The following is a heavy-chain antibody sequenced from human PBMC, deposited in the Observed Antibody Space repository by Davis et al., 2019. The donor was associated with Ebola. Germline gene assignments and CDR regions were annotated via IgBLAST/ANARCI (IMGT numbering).Heavy chain of an antibody. CDR3: ARDGSVAAIELDY. CDR2: ISAYNGNT. Sequence: AASVKVSCKASGYTFTSYAMHWVRQAPGQGLEWMGWISAYNGNTNYAQRFQDRVTMTTDTSTNTAYMEVRSLRSDDTAVYYCARDGSVAAIELDYWGQGTLVTVSS. J-gene: IGHJ4*02. D-gene: IGHD2-2*02. V-gene: IGHV1-18*01. CDR1: GYTFTSYA.